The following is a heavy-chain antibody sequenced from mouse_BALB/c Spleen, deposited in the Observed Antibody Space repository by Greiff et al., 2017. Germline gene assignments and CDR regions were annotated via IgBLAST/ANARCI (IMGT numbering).Heavy chain of an antibody. D-gene: IGHD2-14*01. J-gene: IGHJ3*01. CDR3: NACYRYAWFAY. Sequence: EVQLQHSGAELVRSGASVKLSCTASGFNIKDYYMHWVKQRPEQGLEWIGWIDPENGDTEYAPKFQGKATMTADTSSNTAYLQLSSLTSEDTAVYYCNACYRYAWFAYWGQGTLVTVSA. CDR1: GFNIKDYY. CDR2: IDPENGDT. V-gene: IGHV14-4*02.